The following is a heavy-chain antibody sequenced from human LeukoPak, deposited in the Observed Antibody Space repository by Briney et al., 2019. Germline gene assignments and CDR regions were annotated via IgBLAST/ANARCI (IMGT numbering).Heavy chain of an antibody. CDR1: GFTFSSYA. J-gene: IGHJ4*02. Sequence: PGGSLRLSCAASGFTFSSYAMYWVRQAPGKGLEWVAVISYDGSDKFYADSVKGRFTISRDSSKNTLYLQMNSLRPEDTAVYYCARARPSTWIDYWGQGTLVTVSS. CDR3: ARARPSTWIDY. V-gene: IGHV3-30*04. D-gene: IGHD5-12*01. CDR2: ISYDGSDK.